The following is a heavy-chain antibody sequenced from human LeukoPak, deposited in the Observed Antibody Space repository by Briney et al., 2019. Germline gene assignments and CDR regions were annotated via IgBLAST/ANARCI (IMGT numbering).Heavy chain of an antibody. CDR1: GFNFISFA. V-gene: IGHV1-58*01. CDR2: IVVGSGNT. Sequence: ASVKVSCKASGFNFISFAVQWVRQTRGQRPEWIGWIVVGSGNTKYAQKFQERVTITRDMSTNTAYMELSSLRSDDAAMYYCATSKSANSYSWGQGTLVPVSS. J-gene: IGHJ4*02. D-gene: IGHD4-23*01. CDR3: ATSKSANSYS.